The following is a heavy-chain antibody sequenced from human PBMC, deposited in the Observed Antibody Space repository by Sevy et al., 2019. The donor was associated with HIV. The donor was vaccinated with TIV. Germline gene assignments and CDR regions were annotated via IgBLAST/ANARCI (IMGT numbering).Heavy chain of an antibody. V-gene: IGHV1-24*01. D-gene: IGHD6-19*01. CDR2: FDPEDGET. CDR1: GYTLTELS. J-gene: IGHJ4*02. CDR3: ATGVAVAGTSFDY. Sequence: AAVKVSCKVSGYTLTELSMHWVRQAPGKGLEWMGGFDPEDGETIYAQKFQGRVTMTEDTSTDTAYMELSSLRSEDTAVYYCATGVAVAGTSFDYWGQGTLVTVSS.